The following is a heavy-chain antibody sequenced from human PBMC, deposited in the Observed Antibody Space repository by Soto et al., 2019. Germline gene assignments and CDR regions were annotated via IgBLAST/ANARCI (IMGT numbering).Heavy chain of an antibody. D-gene: IGHD6-19*01. V-gene: IGHV3-23*01. CDR1: GFTFSSYA. Sequence: PGGSLRLSCAASGFTFSSYAMGWVRQDPGKGLEWVSAISGSGGSTYYADSVKGRFTISRDNSKNTLYLQMNSLRAEDTAVYYCAKVKQWLIHYYYYGMDVWGQGTTVTVSS. J-gene: IGHJ6*02. CDR3: AKVKQWLIHYYYYGMDV. CDR2: ISGSGGST.